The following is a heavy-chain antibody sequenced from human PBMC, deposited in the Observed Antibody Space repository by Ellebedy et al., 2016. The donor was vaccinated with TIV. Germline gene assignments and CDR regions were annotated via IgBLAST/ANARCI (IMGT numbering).Heavy chain of an antibody. CDR2: IYYSGST. V-gene: IGHV4-59*01. CDR1: GGSISSYY. D-gene: IGHD5-12*01. Sequence: SETLSLTXTVSGGSISSYYWSWIRQPPGKGLEWIGYIYYSGSTNYNPSLKSRVTISVDTSKNQFSLKLSSVTAADTAVYYCARDKSWPPRMDVWGQGTTVTVSS. J-gene: IGHJ6*02. CDR3: ARDKSWPPRMDV.